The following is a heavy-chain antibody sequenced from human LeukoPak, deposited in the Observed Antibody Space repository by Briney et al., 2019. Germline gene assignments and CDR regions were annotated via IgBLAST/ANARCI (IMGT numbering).Heavy chain of an antibody. Sequence: GGSLTISCKASGYSFTSHWITWVRQMPGKGLEWVGRIAPSDSQTTYSPSFQGHVTFSVDKSINTAYLQWSSLKATDTAMYYCTRRAATDYWGQGTLVTVSS. CDR1: GYSFTSHW. V-gene: IGHV5-10-1*01. D-gene: IGHD2-15*01. J-gene: IGHJ4*02. CDR2: IAPSDSQT. CDR3: TRRAATDY.